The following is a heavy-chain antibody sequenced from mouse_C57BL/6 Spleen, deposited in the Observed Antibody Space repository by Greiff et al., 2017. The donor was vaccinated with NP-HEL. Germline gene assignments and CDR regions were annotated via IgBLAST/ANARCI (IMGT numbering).Heavy chain of an antibody. CDR3: AREGATVVANYAMDY. CDR2: INPNNGGT. Sequence: EVQLQQSGPELVKPGASVKISCKASGYTFTDYYMNWVKQSHGKSLEWIGDINPNNGGTSYNQKLKGKATLTVDKSSSTAYMELRSLTSEDSAVYYCAREGATVVANYAMDYWGQGTSVTVSS. V-gene: IGHV1-26*01. D-gene: IGHD1-1*01. CDR1: GYTFTDYY. J-gene: IGHJ4*01.